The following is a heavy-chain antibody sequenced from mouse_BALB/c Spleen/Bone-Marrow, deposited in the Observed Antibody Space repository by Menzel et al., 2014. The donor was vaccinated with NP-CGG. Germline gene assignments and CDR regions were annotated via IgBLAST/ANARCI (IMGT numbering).Heavy chain of an antibody. CDR2: ISTYSGNT. D-gene: IGHD1-1*01. V-gene: IGHV1-67*01. Sequence: VKLQESGPELVRPGVSVKISCKGSGYKFTDYAMHWVKPSHAKSLEWIGLISTYSGNTHYNQKFKGKATMTVDKSSSTAYMELAGLTSEDSAIYYCARNFYGSAYFDFWGQGSTLTVSS. CDR3: ARNFYGSAYFDF. CDR1: GYKFTDYA. J-gene: IGHJ2*01.